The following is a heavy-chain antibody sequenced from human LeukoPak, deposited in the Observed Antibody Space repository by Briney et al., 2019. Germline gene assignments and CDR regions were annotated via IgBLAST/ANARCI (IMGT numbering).Heavy chain of an antibody. CDR3: ARGHSSSPNWFDP. CDR2: ISSSSSYI. J-gene: IGHJ5*02. V-gene: IGHV3-21*01. CDR1: GFTFSSYS. D-gene: IGHD6-13*01. Sequence: GGSLRLSCAASGFTFSSYSMNWVRQAPGKGLEWVSSISSSSSYIYYADSVKGRFTISRDNAKNSLYLQMNSLRAEDTAVYYCARGHSSSPNWFDPWGQGTLVTVSS.